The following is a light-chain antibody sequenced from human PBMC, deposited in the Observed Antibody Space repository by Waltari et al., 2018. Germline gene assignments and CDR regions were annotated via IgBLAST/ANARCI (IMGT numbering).Light chain of an antibody. CDR3: QQYDNLPYT. CDR1: QDISNY. Sequence: DIQMTRSLSSLSATVGDRVTITCQASQDISNYLNWYQQKPGKAPKLLNYDASNLETGVPSRFSGSGSGTDFTFTISSLQPEDIATYYCQQYDNLPYTFGQETKLEIK. J-gene: IGKJ2*01. CDR2: DAS. V-gene: IGKV1-33*01.